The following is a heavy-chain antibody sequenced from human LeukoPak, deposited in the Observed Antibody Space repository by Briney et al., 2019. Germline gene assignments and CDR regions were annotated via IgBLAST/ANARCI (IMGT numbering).Heavy chain of an antibody. J-gene: IGHJ4*02. CDR3: ARGGNIFDY. CDR2: TYYSGST. V-gene: IGHV4-31*03. D-gene: IGHD2/OR15-2a*01. Sequence: SETLSLTCTVSGGSISSGCYYWSWIRQHPGKGLEWIGYTYYSGSTNYNPSLKSRVTISVDTSKNQFSLKLSSVTAADTAVYYCARGGNIFDYWGQGTLVTVSS. CDR1: GGSISSGCYY.